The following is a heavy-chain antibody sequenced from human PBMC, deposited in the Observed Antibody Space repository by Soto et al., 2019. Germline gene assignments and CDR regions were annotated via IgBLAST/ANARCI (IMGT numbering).Heavy chain of an antibody. D-gene: IGHD6-6*01. V-gene: IGHV1-69*06. Sequence: QVQLVQSGAEAKKPGSSVKVSCKTSGGTFSSYAISWVRQAPGQGLEWMGGIVPLFRTTNYAQKFQGRVTITAATSTYTVHMGLRSLSSQDTAVYYCATSLAARRKPYNSLDACGQGTLVTVSS. J-gene: IGHJ5*02. CDR1: GGTFSSYA. CDR2: IVPLFRTT. CDR3: ATSLAARRKPYNSLDA.